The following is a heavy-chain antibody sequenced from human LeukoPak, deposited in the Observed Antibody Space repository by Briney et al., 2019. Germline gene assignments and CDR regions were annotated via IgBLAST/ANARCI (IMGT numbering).Heavy chain of an antibody. J-gene: IGHJ4*02. V-gene: IGHV4-39*01. CDR1: GGSISSSSYY. D-gene: IGHD4-17*01. CDR3: ASLATVTQGYFDS. Sequence: KPSETLSLTCTGSGGSISSSSYYWGWIRQPPGKGLEWIGSIYYSGSTYYNPSLKSRVTISVDTSKNQFSLKLSSVTATDTAVYYCASLATVTQGYFDSWGQGTLVTVSS. CDR2: IYYSGST.